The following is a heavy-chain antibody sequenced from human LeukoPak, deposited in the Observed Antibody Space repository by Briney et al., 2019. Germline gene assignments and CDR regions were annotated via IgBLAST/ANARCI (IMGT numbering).Heavy chain of an antibody. CDR2: IYYSGGT. CDR1: GGSISSSSYY. Sequence: SETLSLTCTVSGGSISSSSYYWGWIRQPPGRGLEWIGSIYYSGGTYYNLSLKSRVTISVDTSKNQFSLKLSSVTAADTAVYYCARGGSWYDSWGQGTLLIVSS. J-gene: IGHJ5*01. V-gene: IGHV4-39*07. CDR3: ARGGSWYDS.